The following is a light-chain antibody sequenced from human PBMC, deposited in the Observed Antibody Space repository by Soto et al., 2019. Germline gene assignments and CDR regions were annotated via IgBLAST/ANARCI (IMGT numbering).Light chain of an antibody. CDR3: QQYISYWT. CDR1: ETINTW. J-gene: IGKJ1*01. V-gene: IGKV1-5*01. Sequence: IQMTQSPSTLSASVGDRVTITCRASETINTWLAWYQQKPGKAPKLLIYDAYSLQSGVPSRFSGSGSGTEFTLTISSLQPDDSATYYCQQYISYWTFGPGTKVDIK. CDR2: DAY.